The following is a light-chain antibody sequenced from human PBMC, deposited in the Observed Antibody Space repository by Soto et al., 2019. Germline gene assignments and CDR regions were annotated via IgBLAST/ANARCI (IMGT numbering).Light chain of an antibody. CDR3: QQSDSLPIT. V-gene: IGKV1-33*01. J-gene: IGKJ5*01. CDR2: DAS. CDR1: QDISNY. Sequence: DLQMTQSPSSLSASVGDRVTITCRASQDISNYLNWYQQRPGKAPKLLIYDASNLERGVPSRFSGTRSGTHFTFAITSLRPEDVATYYCQQSDSLPITFGQGTRLEI.